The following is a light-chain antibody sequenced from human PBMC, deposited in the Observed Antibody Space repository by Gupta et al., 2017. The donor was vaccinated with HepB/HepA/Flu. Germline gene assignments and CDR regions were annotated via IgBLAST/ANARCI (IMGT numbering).Light chain of an antibody. V-gene: IGKV3-20*01. CDR3: QQYGSSPLT. Sequence: DIVLTQSPGTLSLSPGARATLSCRASQSVSSSNLAWYQQKPGQAPRRLIYGASSRATVIPDRGSGSGSGTDFTLTIRRLEPEDFAVYDCQQYGSSPLTFGKGTKVEIK. J-gene: IGKJ1*01. CDR2: GAS. CDR1: QSVSSSN.